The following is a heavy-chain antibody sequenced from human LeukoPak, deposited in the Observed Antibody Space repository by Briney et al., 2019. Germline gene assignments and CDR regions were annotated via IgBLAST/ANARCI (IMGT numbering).Heavy chain of an antibody. J-gene: IGHJ4*02. V-gene: IGHV3-49*04. Sequence: GGSLRLSCTASGFTFGDYAMSWVRQAPGKGLEWVGFIASETYGGTAEYAASVKGRFIISRDDSKSIAYLQMNSLKTEDTAVYYCTRDQTPYYWGQGTLVTVSS. CDR3: TRDQTPYY. CDR1: GFTFGDYA. CDR2: IASETYGGTA.